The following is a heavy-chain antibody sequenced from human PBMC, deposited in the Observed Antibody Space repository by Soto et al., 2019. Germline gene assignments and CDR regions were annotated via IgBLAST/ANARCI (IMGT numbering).Heavy chain of an antibody. CDR3: SRRGRYDYVWGSYRYSPPDY. Sequence: GESLKISCKGSGYSFTSYWIGWVRQMPGKGLEWMGIIYPGDSDTRYSPSFQGQVTISADKSISTAYLQWSSLKASDTAMYYCSRRGRYDYVWGSYRYSPPDYWGQGTLVTVSS. V-gene: IGHV5-51*01. D-gene: IGHD3-16*02. CDR2: IYPGDSDT. J-gene: IGHJ4*02. CDR1: GYSFTSYW.